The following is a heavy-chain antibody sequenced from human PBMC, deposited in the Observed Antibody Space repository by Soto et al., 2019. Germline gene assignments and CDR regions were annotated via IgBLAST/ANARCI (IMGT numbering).Heavy chain of an antibody. J-gene: IGHJ4*02. Sequence: PGGSLRLSCTASGFTFGYNTMSWFRQAPGKGLEWVGFIRSKGYGGTTEYAASVKGRFNISRDDSRGIAYLEMNSLKTDDTAVYYCSSSTSWMYYFDYWGQGTLVTVSS. CDR3: SSSTSWMYYFDY. CDR2: IRSKGYGGTT. D-gene: IGHD6-13*01. CDR1: GFTFGYNT. V-gene: IGHV3-49*03.